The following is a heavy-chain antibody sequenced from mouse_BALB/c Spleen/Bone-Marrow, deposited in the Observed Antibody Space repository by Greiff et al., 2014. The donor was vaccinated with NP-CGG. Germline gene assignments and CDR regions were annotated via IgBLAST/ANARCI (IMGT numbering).Heavy chain of an antibody. V-gene: IGHV3-1*02. Sequence: VQLQQSGPDLVKPSQSLSLTCTVTGYSITSGYSWHWIRQFPGNKLEWMGYIHYTGSTNYNPSLKSRISITRDTSKNQFFLQLNSVTTEDTATYYCSRDQGYYAMDYWGQGTSVTVSS. J-gene: IGHJ4*01. CDR2: IHYTGST. CDR3: SRDQGYYAMDY. CDR1: GYSITSGYS.